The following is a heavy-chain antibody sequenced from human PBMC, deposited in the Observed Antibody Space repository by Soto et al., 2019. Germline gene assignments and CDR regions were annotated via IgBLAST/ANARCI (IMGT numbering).Heavy chain of an antibody. V-gene: IGHV1-46*03. J-gene: IGHJ3*02. CDR1: GYTFTIYY. CDR2: INPSGGST. CDR3: ARDRIVVVPAASDRDAFDI. D-gene: IGHD2-2*01. Sequence: SVEVSCKASGYTFTIYYMHLVRQAPGQGLEWMGIINPSGGSTSYAQKFQGRVTMTRDTSTSTVYMELSSLRSEDTAVYYCARDRIVVVPAASDRDAFDIWGQGTMVTVSS.